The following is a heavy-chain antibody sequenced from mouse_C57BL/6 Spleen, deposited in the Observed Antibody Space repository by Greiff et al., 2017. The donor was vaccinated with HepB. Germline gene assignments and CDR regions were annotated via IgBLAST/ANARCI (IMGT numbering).Heavy chain of an antibody. CDR3: ARYRTTGYYFDY. V-gene: IGHV7-3*01. J-gene: IGHJ2*01. CDR1: GFTFTDYY. Sequence: DVHLVESGGGLVQPGGSLSLSCAASGFTFTDYYMSWVRQPPGKALEWLGFIRNKANGYTTEYSASVKGRFTISRDNSQSILYLQMNALRAEDSAPDYCARYRTTGYYFDYWGQGTTLTVSS. CDR2: IRNKANGYTT. D-gene: IGHD4-1*02.